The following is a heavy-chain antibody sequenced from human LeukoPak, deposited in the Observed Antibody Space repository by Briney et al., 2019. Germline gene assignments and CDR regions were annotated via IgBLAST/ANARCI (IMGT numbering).Heavy chain of an antibody. CDR3: AKDMWFGEIADY. Sequence: GGSLRVSCAASGFTFSSYAMSWVRQAQGKGLEWVSAISGSGGSTYYADSVKGRFTISRDNSKNTLYLQMNSLRAEDTAVYYCAKDMWFGEIADYWGQGTLVTVSS. CDR1: GFTFSSYA. J-gene: IGHJ4*02. CDR2: ISGSGGST. V-gene: IGHV3-23*01. D-gene: IGHD3-3*01.